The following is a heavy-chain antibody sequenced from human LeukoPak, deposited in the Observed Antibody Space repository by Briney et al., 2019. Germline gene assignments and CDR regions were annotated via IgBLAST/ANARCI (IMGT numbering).Heavy chain of an antibody. J-gene: IGHJ4*02. V-gene: IGHV3-66*01. CDR1: GFTVSSNY. CDR3: ARDYSSSLVPHFDY. Sequence: GGSLRLSCAASGFTVSSNYMSWVRQAPGKGLEWVSVIYSGGSTYYADSVKGRFTISRDNSKNTLYLQMNSLRAEDTAVYYCARDYSSSLVPHFDYWGQGTLVTVSS. D-gene: IGHD6-13*01. CDR2: IYSGGST.